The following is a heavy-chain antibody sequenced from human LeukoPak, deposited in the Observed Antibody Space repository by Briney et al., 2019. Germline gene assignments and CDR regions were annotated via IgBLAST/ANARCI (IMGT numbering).Heavy chain of an antibody. D-gene: IGHD2/OR15-2a*01. CDR3: ARSWARLYYFDY. CDR2: IIPILGIA. Sequence: SVKVSCKDSGGTFSSYAISWVRQAPGQGLEWIGRIIPILGIANYAQKFQGRVTITADKSTSTAYMELSSLRSEDTAVYYCARSWARLYYFDYWGQGTLVTVSS. CDR1: GGTFSSYA. J-gene: IGHJ4*02. V-gene: IGHV1-69*04.